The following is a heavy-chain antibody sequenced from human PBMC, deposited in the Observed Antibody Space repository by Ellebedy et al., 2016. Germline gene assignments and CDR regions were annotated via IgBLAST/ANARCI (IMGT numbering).Heavy chain of an antibody. D-gene: IGHD6-25*01. J-gene: IGHJ5*02. CDR1: GFTFSSYA. CDR3: AKDYEGSGADWFDP. V-gene: IGHV3-23*01. Sequence: GESLKISCAASGFTFSSYAMSWVRQAPGKGLEWVSAISGSGGSTYYADSVKGRFTISRDNSKNTLYLQMNSLRAEDTAVYYCAKDYEGSGADWFDPWGQGTLVTVSS. CDR2: ISGSGGST.